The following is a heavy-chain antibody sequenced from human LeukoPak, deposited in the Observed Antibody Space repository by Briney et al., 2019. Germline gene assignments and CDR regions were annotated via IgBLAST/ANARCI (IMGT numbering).Heavy chain of an antibody. J-gene: IGHJ5*02. CDR3: ARANEGVYWFEP. CDR2: IYSSGST. CDR1: GGSISSYY. D-gene: IGHD3-16*01. V-gene: IGHV4-4*07. Sequence: SETLSLTCTVSGGSISSYYWSWIRQPAGKGLEWIGRIYSSGSTNYNPSLKSRVTMLVDMSKNQFSLKLNSVTAADTAVYYCARANEGVYWFEPWGQGTLVTVSS.